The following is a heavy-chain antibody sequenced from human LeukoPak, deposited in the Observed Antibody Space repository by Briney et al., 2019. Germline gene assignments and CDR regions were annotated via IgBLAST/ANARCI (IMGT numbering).Heavy chain of an antibody. CDR3: AKDIAQGYTFGSIEQDY. CDR2: ISERGDGT. CDR1: GVAFSNYA. D-gene: IGHD5-18*01. J-gene: IGHJ4*02. Sequence: GGSLRLSCAASGVAFSNYAMSWVRQAPGKGLEWVAAISERGDGTYYTGSIKGRFTISRDNAKNMVYLQINSLRAEDTAIYYCAKDIAQGYTFGSIEQDYWGQGTLVTVSS. V-gene: IGHV3-23*01.